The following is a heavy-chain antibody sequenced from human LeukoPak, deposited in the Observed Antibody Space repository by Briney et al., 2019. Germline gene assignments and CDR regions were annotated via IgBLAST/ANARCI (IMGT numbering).Heavy chain of an antibody. V-gene: IGHV1-46*01. D-gene: IGHD6-19*01. CDR3: AKDTHPYSSGWYDAFDI. CDR1: GYTFTSYY. J-gene: IGHJ3*02. CDR2: INPSGGST. Sequence: GASVKVSCKASGYTFTSYYMHWVRQAPGQGLEWMGIINPSGGSTSYAQKFQGRVTMTRDMSTSTVYMELSSLRSEDTALYYCAKDTHPYSSGWYDAFDIWGQGTMVTVSS.